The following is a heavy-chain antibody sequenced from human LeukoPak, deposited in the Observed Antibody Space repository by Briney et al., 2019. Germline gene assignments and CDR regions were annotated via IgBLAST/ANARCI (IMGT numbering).Heavy chain of an antibody. CDR3: ARDRGDILTGYYSRGRWFDP. CDR2: ISSSGSTI. Sequence: KPGGSLRLSCAASGFTFSDYYMSWIRQAPGKGLEWVSYISSSGSTIYYADSVKGRFTISRDNAKNSLYLQMNSLRAEDTAVYYCARDRGDILTGYYSRGRWFDPWGQGTLVTVSS. D-gene: IGHD3-9*01. J-gene: IGHJ5*02. V-gene: IGHV3-11*01. CDR1: GFTFSDYY.